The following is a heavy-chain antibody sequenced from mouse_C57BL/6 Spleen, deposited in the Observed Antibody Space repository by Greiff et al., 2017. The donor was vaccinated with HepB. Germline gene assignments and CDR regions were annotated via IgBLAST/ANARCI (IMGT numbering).Heavy chain of an antibody. CDR1: GYTFTSYW. Sequence: VQLQQPGAELVKPGASVKLSCKASGYTFTSYWMQWVKQRPGQGLEWIGEIDPSDSYTNYNQKFKGKATLTVDTSSSTAYMQLSSLTSEDSAVYYCARKGDYDDYYAMDYWGQGTSVTVSS. CDR3: ARKGDYDDYYAMDY. D-gene: IGHD2-4*01. J-gene: IGHJ4*01. CDR2: IDPSDSYT. V-gene: IGHV1-50*01.